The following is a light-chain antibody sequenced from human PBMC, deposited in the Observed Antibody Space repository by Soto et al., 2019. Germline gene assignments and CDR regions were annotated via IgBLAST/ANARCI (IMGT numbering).Light chain of an antibody. CDR1: HDISNY. Sequence: DIQMTQSPSSLSASVGDRVTITCQASHDISNYLNWYQQKLGKAPKLLIYDASNLEPGVPSRFSGSGSGTKFILTISSLQPEDIATYYCQQYDTLSFTFGPGTKVDIK. J-gene: IGKJ3*01. CDR3: QQYDTLSFT. V-gene: IGKV1-33*01. CDR2: DAS.